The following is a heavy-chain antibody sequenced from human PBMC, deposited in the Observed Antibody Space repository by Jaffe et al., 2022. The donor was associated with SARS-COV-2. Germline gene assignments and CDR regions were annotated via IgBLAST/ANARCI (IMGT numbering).Heavy chain of an antibody. Sequence: QVQLVQSGAEVKKPGASVKVSCKTSGYTFTNYGINWVRQAPGQGLEWVGWITAYNGDTNYAQKLQGRVTMTTDTSTSTAYMELRSLRSDDTAVYYCARGPPYYYESTGYYPFDNWGQGTLVTVSS. D-gene: IGHD3-22*01. CDR2: ITAYNGDT. CDR3: ARGPPYYYESTGYYPFDN. J-gene: IGHJ4*02. V-gene: IGHV1-18*01. CDR1: GYTFTNYG.